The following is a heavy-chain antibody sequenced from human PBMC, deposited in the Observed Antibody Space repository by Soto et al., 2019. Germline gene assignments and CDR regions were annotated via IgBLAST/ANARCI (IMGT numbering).Heavy chain of an antibody. CDR2: ISYDGSNK. D-gene: IGHD6-13*01. V-gene: IGHV3-30*18. Sequence: QVQLVESGGGVVQPGRSLRLSCAASGFTVSSYGMHWVRQAPGKGLEWVAVISYDGSNKYYADSVKGRFTISRDNSKNTLYLKRNSRRAEDTAVYYCAKDAAGGIWYGMDVWGQGTTVTVSS. J-gene: IGHJ6*02. CDR3: AKDAAGGIWYGMDV. CDR1: GFTVSSYG.